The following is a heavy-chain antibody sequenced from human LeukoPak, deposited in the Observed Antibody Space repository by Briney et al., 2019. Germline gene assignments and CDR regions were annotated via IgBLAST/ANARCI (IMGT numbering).Heavy chain of an antibody. Sequence: GGSLRLSCAASGFTSTNTWMNWVRQAPGKGLEWVGRIKSKSAGGTTDYAAPVKGRFTISRDDSKNTLYLQMNSLKTEDTAVYYCARDWYHAFDFWGQGTMVTVSS. D-gene: IGHD3-9*01. CDR3: ARDWYHAFDF. CDR1: GFTSTNTW. CDR2: IKSKSAGGTT. J-gene: IGHJ3*01. V-gene: IGHV3-15*07.